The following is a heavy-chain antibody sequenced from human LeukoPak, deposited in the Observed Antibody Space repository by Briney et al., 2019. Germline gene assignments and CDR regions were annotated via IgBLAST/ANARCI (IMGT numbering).Heavy chain of an antibody. D-gene: IGHD4-17*01. Sequence: GGSLRLSCAASGFTFRGYWMSWVRQAPGKKPEGVAHIKEDGSEKYYDDSVRGRFTISRDNAKNTLYLDMNSLRAEDTAVVYCATDQDHGYVRQWGQGTLLTVSS. V-gene: IGHV3-7*01. CDR3: ATDQDHGYVRQ. CDR1: GFTFRGYW. CDR2: IKEDGSEK. J-gene: IGHJ1*01.